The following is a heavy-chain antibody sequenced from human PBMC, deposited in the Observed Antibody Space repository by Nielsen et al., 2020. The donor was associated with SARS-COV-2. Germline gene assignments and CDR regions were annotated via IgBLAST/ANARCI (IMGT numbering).Heavy chain of an antibody. D-gene: IGHD2-2*01. CDR3: ARGDLVVVPSPILGLGPFFYYFYLDV. J-gene: IGHJ6*03. Sequence: SETLSLTCAVSGGSVSSNDWWTWVRQSPGKGLGCIGEVSHSGSINYNPSLRSRVTLSMDKSKRQFSLRLTSVSAADTAVYFCARGDLVVVPSPILGLGPFFYYFYLDVWGKGTTVIVSS. CDR1: GGSVSSNDW. V-gene: IGHV4-4*02. CDR2: VSHSGSI.